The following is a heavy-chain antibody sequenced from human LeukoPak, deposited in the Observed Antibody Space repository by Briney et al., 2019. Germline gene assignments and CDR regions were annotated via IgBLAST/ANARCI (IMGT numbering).Heavy chain of an antibody. Sequence: ASVKVSCKASGYTFTTYGISWVRQAPGQGLEWMGWISAYNGNTNYAQKLQARVTMTTDTPSSTVYMEMRNLRSDDTAVYFCARGGHYDFWSGPPDYWGQGTQVTVSS. CDR2: ISAYNGNT. CDR1: GYTFTTYG. J-gene: IGHJ4*02. V-gene: IGHV1-18*01. D-gene: IGHD3-3*01. CDR3: ARGGHYDFWSGPPDY.